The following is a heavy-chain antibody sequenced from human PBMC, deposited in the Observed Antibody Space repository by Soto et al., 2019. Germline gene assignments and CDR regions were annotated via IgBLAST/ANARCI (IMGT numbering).Heavy chain of an antibody. CDR2: ISAYNGNT. J-gene: IGHJ6*02. Sequence: ASVKVSCKASGYTFTSYGISWVRQAPGQGLEWMGWISAYNGNTNYAQKLQGRVTMTTDTSTSTAYMELRSLRSDDTAVYYCARDISTRDRGLHYYYGMDVWGQGTTVTVSS. V-gene: IGHV1-18*01. D-gene: IGHD2-2*01. CDR1: GYTFTSYG. CDR3: ARDISTRDRGLHYYYGMDV.